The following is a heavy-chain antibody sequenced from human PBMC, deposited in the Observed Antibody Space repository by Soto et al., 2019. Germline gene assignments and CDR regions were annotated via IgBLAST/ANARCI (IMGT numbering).Heavy chain of an antibody. CDR1: VFTLSSYP. J-gene: IGHJ4*02. CDR3: AKAYTTSWYSFDY. CDR2: ISSSGTST. Sequence: EVQLLESGGGLVQPGGSVRLSCAASVFTLSSYPMNWVRQAPGKGLEWVSAISSSGTSTYYADSVKGRFTISRDDSKNTLYLQMNSLRAEDTAVYFCAKAYTTSWYSFDYWGQGTLVTVSS. D-gene: IGHD6-13*01. V-gene: IGHV3-23*01.